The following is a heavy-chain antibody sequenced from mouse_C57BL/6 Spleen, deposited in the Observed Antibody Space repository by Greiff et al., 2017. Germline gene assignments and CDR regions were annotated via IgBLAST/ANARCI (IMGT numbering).Heavy chain of an antibody. J-gene: IGHJ4*01. V-gene: IGHV7-3*01. CDR3: ARYGSSYFYAMDY. D-gene: IGHD1-1*01. Sequence: EVHLVESGGGLVQPGGSLSLSCAASGFTFTDYYMSWVRQPPGQALEWLGFIRNKANGYTTEYSASVKGRFTISRDNSQSILYLQMNALRAEDSTTYYGARYGSSYFYAMDYWGQGTSVTVSS. CDR2: IRNKANGYTT. CDR1: GFTFTDYY.